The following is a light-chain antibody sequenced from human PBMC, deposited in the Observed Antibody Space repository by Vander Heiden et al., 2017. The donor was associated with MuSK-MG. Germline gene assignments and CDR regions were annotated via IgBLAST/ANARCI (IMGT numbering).Light chain of an antibody. CDR1: QNINKY. CDR2: AAS. V-gene: IGKV1-39*01. CDR3: QHRHSFPYT. J-gene: IGKJ2*01. Sequence: DIQMTQSPSSLSASVGDRVTIIRRASQNINKYLNWYQHKQGTAPKLLIFAASTLHNEVPSRFNGSGSGTDFTLTINRLQPEDFATYFCQHRHSFPYTFGQGTKLEIK.